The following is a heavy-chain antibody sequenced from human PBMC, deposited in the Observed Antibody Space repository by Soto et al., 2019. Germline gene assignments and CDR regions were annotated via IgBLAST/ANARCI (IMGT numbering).Heavy chain of an antibody. CDR1: GGSFSGYY. D-gene: IGHD3-10*01. CDR2: ISHSGST. CDR3: ARGPVTIVRGVMTRVYGMDV. Sequence: PSETLSLTCAVYGGSFSGYYWSWIRQPPGKGLEWIGEISHSGSTNYNPSLKSRVTISVDTSKNQFSLKLSSVTAADTAVYYCARGPVTIVRGVMTRVYGMDVSGQGTTVTVSS. V-gene: IGHV4-34*01. J-gene: IGHJ6*02.